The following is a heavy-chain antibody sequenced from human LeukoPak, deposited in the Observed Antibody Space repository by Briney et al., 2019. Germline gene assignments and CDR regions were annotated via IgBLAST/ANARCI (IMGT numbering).Heavy chain of an antibody. CDR3: VRGDPHFSYNNDWYGKKFDY. V-gene: IGHV3-30*04. CDR1: GFTFSRYG. D-gene: IGHD6-19*01. CDR2: ISYDGKNE. J-gene: IGHJ4*02. Sequence: GGSLRLSCVASGFTFSRYGMHWVRQAPGKGLEWVAVISYDGKNETYADSVKGRFTISRDTSRNTLSLQMNSLRTEDTAVYYCVRGDPHFSYNNDWYGKKFDYWGQGTLVTVSS.